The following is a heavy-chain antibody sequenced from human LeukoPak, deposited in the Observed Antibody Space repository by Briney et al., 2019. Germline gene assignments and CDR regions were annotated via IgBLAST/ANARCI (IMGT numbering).Heavy chain of an antibody. V-gene: IGHV4-34*01. CDR1: GGSFSGYY. J-gene: IGHJ4*02. CDR2: INHSGST. Sequence: SETLSLTCAVDGGSFSGYYWSWIREPPGKGLEWIGEINHSGSTNYNPSLKSRVTISVDTSKNQFSLKLSSVTAADTAVYYCARESVSYSSSWYFDYWGQGTLVTVSS. D-gene: IGHD6-13*01. CDR3: ARESVSYSSSWYFDY.